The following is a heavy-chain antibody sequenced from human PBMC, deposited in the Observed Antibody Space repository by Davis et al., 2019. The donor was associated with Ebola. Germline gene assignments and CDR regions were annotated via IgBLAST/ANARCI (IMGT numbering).Heavy chain of an antibody. CDR1: GGSITDPTYY. CDR3: ARPSGYGGYWYFDL. D-gene: IGHD1-26*01. V-gene: IGHV4-39*01. CDR2: IYNSGTT. J-gene: IGHJ2*01. Sequence: GSLRLSCSVSGGSITDPTYYWGWVRQPPGKGLEWIGLIYNSGTTFYNSSLESRLTMSVDTSKDQFSLKLTSVTATDTAVYYCARPSGYGGYWYFDLWGRGTLATVSS.